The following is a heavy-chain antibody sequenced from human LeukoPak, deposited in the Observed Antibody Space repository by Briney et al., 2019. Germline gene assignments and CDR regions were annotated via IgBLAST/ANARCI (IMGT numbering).Heavy chain of an antibody. Sequence: SVKVSCKASGFTFTSSAVQWVRQARGQRLEWIGWIVVGSGNTNYAQKFQERVTITRDMSTSTAYMELSSLGSEDTAVYYCAAGPGEWLLSANWFDPWGQGTLVTVSS. CDR1: GFTFTSSA. CDR3: AAGPGEWLLSANWFDP. D-gene: IGHD3-3*01. J-gene: IGHJ5*02. V-gene: IGHV1-58*01. CDR2: IVVGSGNT.